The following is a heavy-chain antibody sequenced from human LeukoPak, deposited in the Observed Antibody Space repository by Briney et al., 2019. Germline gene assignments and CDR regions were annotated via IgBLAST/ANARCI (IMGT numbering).Heavy chain of an antibody. J-gene: IGHJ3*02. CDR2: IRSKAYGGTT. CDR1: GFTFGDYA. CDR3: ARDHLSGIRYFDWLPTLHAFDI. D-gene: IGHD3-9*01. V-gene: IGHV3-49*03. Sequence: PGGSLRLSCTASGFTFGDYAMSWFRQAPGKGLEWVGFIRSKAYGGTTEYAASVKGRFTISRDDSKSIAYLQMNSLKTADTAVYYCARDHLSGIRYFDWLPTLHAFDIWGQGTMVTVSS.